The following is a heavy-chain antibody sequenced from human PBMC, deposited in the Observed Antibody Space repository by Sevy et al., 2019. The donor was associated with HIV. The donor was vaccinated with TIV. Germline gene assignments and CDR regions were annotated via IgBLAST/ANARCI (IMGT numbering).Heavy chain of an antibody. CDR3: ARSLPDTADFDF. CDR2: IYTSGNT. Sequence: SETLSLTCTVSGGSISNYYWSWIRQPAGKGLEWIGRIYTSGNTNYNPSLKSRVTMSVDKSKNQFSLKLTSVTAAETAIYYCARSLPDTADFDFWGQGTLVTVSS. CDR1: GGSISNYY. V-gene: IGHV4-4*07. J-gene: IGHJ4*02. D-gene: IGHD5-18*01.